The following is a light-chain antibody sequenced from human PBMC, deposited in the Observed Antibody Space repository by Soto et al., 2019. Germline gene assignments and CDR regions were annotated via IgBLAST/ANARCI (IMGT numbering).Light chain of an antibody. CDR2: GNS. CDR1: SSNIGAGYD. J-gene: IGLJ2*01. Sequence: QSVLTQPPSVSGAPGQRVTISCTGSSSNIGAGYDVHWYQQLPGTAPKLLIYGNSNRPSGVPDRFSGSTSGTSASLAITGLQAEEDADYYCQSYGSSLSRVFGGGTKLTVL. CDR3: QSYGSSLSRV. V-gene: IGLV1-40*01.